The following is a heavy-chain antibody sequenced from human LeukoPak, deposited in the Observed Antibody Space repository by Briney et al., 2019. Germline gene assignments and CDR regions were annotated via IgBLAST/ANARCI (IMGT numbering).Heavy chain of an antibody. V-gene: IGHV4-59*12. CDR3: ARDAYYDFWSGYYIRPTGPNWFDP. D-gene: IGHD3-3*01. CDR1: GGSISSYY. CDR2: IYYSGST. Sequence: PSETLSLTCTVSGGSISSYYWSWIRQPPGKGLEWIGYIYYSGSTNYNPSLKSRVTISVDTSKNQFSLKLSSVTAADTAVYYCARDAYYDFWSGYYIRPTGPNWFDPWGQGTLVTVSS. J-gene: IGHJ5*02.